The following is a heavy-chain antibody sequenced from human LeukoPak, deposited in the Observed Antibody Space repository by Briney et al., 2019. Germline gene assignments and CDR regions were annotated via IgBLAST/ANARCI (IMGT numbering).Heavy chain of an antibody. J-gene: IGHJ4*02. CDR2: LASDESNK. V-gene: IGHV3-74*01. Sequence: GGSLRLSCAASGLTISDSWIHWVRQAPGKGLMWVPRLASDESNKIYADSVKGRFLISRDNAKNTLYLQMNSLRVEDTGFYYCARDAGWGRLDSWGQGALVTVSS. CDR3: ARDAGWGRLDS. CDR1: GLTISDSW. D-gene: IGHD3-16*01.